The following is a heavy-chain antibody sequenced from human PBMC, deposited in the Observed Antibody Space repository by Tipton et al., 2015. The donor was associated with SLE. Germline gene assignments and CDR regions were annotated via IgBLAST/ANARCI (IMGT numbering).Heavy chain of an antibody. CDR3: ARAIGANFFNF. Sequence: GLVKPSETLSLTCTVSGGSFSSDTYLWGWIRQPPGKGLEWIGNINYSGTTYCNPSLKTRVTLSVDTSKVQFSRRLTSVTAADTAVYYCARAIGANFFNFWGQGTLVTVSS. J-gene: IGHJ4*02. CDR1: GGSFSSDTYL. V-gene: IGHV4-39*07. D-gene: IGHD3-16*01. CDR2: INYSGTT.